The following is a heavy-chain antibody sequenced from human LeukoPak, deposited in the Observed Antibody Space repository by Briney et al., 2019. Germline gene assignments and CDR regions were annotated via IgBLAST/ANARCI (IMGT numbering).Heavy chain of an antibody. CDR1: GGSISSYY. J-gene: IGHJ6*02. CDR3: ARDRGYYGSAGHYGMDV. CDR2: IYYSGST. V-gene: IGHV4-59*01. Sequence: SETLSLTCTVSGGSISSYYWSWIRQPPGKGLEWIGYIYYSGSTNYNPSLKSRATISVDTSKNQFSLKLSSVTAADTAVYYCARDRGYYGSAGHYGMDVWGQGTTVTDSS. D-gene: IGHD3-10*01.